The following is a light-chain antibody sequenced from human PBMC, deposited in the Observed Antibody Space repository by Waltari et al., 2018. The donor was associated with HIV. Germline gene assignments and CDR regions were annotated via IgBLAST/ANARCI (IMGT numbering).Light chain of an antibody. J-gene: IGKJ4*01. Sequence: EVVMTQSPATLSVSPGERAPLSCSASLSIHGNLAWYQQKPGQVPSPLIYGASTRAPGIPARFSGSGSETEFTLTISSLKSEDFAFYFCQQYDNWPPNSFGGGTKVEI. V-gene: IGKV3-15*01. CDR1: LSIHGN. CDR3: QQYDNWPPNS. CDR2: GAS.